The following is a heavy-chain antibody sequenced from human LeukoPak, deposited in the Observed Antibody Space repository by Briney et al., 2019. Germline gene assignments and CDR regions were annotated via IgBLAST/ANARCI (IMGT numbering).Heavy chain of an antibody. CDR2: ITSSSSHI. Sequence: PGGSLRLSCAASVFTFSSYSMNWVRQAPGKGLEWVSSITSSSSHIFYADSVMGRFTISRDYAKKSLHLQMNSLRAEDTAVYYCASSRASRPDWFDPWGQGTLVTVSS. V-gene: IGHV3-21*01. J-gene: IGHJ5*02. CDR1: VFTFSSYS. D-gene: IGHD6-6*01. CDR3: ASSRASRPDWFDP.